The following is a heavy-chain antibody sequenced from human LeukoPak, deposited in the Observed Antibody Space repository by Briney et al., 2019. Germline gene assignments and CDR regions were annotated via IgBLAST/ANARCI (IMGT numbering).Heavy chain of an antibody. CDR3: ARARDIWVISYFDY. CDR1: GFTFSTYE. Sequence: GGSLRLSCEASGFTFSTYEMNWVRQTPGKGLEWVSCIGSSGSTIYYADSVKGRFTISRDNAKNSLYLQMNSLRGEDTAVYYCARARDIWVISYFDYWGQGTLVTVSS. V-gene: IGHV3-48*03. J-gene: IGHJ4*02. CDR2: IGSSGSTI. D-gene: IGHD3-22*01.